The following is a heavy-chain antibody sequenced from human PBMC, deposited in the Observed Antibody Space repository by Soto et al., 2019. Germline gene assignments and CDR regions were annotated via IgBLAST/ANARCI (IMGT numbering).Heavy chain of an antibody. CDR2: ITPIYPTT. CDR3: ARIPRYSFPTSDDLDS. Sequence: SVKVSCKASGGTFYTYTFSWVRQAPGQGLEWMGSITPIYPTTNYAEKFQGRLTVTADGSTNTAYMELNSLTSDDTAVYYCARIPRYSFPTSDDLDSWGQGTLVTVS. J-gene: IGHJ4*02. CDR1: GGTFYTYT. D-gene: IGHD5-18*01. V-gene: IGHV1-69*13.